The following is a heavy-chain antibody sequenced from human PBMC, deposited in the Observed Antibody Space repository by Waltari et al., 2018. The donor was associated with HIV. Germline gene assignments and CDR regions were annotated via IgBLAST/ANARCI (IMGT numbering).Heavy chain of an antibody. CDR1: GFTFSDYY. CDR3: ARGGPDYGEPIDY. V-gene: IGHV3-11*01. CDR2: ISASGRSI. Sequence: QVQLVESGGGLVKPGGSLRLSCAASGFTFSDYYIIWVRQAPGEGLEWCSYISASGRSIFYADSVKGRFTIASDNAKNSLFLQMNSLTAEDTAVYYCARGGPDYGEPIDYWGQGTLVTVSS. D-gene: IGHD4-17*01. J-gene: IGHJ4*02.